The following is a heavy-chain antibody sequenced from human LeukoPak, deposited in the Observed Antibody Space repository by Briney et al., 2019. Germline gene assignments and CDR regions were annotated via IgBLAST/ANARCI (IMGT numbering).Heavy chain of an antibody. CDR2: ISGSGGST. D-gene: IGHD3-10*01. CDR1: GFTFSSYA. CDR3: AKDHYYFGSGSPPDY. V-gene: IGHV3-23*01. J-gene: IGHJ4*02. Sequence: GGSLRLSCAASGFTFSSYAMSWVRQAPGKGLEWVSAISGSGGSTYYADSVKGRFTISRDNSKNTLYVQMNSLRAEDTAVYYCAKDHYYFGSGSPPDYWGQGTLVTVSS.